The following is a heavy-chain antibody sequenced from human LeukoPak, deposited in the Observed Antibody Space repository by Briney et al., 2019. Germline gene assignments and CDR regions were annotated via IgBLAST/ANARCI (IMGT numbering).Heavy chain of an antibody. CDR1: GYSFTSYW. CDR2: IYPGDSDT. V-gene: IGHV5-51*01. J-gene: IGHJ4*02. Sequence: GESLKISCKGSGYSFTSYWIGWVRQMPGKGLEWMGIIYPGDSDTRYSPSFQGQVAISSDKSFSNACLQWSRLKASDTAMYYCARLWEDSSGYYLLGGFDYWGQGTLVTVSS. CDR3: ARLWEDSSGYYLLGGFDY. D-gene: IGHD3-22*01.